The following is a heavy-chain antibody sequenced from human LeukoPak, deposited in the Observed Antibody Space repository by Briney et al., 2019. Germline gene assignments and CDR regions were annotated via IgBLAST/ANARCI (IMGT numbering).Heavy chain of an antibody. CDR2: INQDGGEK. V-gene: IGHV3-7*01. D-gene: IGHD3-10*02. CDR1: GFTFSSYW. J-gene: IGHJ6*04. Sequence: GGSLRLSCAASGFTFSSYWMNWVRQAPGKGLEWVASINQDGGEKYYLDSVKGRFTISRDNAKNSLYLQMNSLRAEDTAVYYCAELGITMIGGVWGKGTTVTISS. CDR3: AELGITMIGGV.